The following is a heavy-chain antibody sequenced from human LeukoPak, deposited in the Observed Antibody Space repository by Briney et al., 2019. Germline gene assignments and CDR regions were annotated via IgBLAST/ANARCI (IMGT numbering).Heavy chain of an antibody. J-gene: IGHJ4*02. CDR2: ISSSGSTV. CDR1: GFTFSDYY. Sequence: GGSLRLSCAASGFTFSDYYMSWIRQAPGKGLEGVSYISSSGSTVYYADSVKGRFTISRDNAKNSLYLQMNSLRAEDTAVYYCARLLNYDSSYFDYWGQGTLVTVSS. CDR3: ARLLNYDSSYFDY. D-gene: IGHD3-22*01. V-gene: IGHV3-11*01.